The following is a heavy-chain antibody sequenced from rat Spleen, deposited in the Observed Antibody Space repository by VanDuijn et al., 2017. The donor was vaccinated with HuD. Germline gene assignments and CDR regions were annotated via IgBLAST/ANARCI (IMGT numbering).Heavy chain of an antibody. J-gene: IGHJ1*01. CDR3: TRRGYLSDWYFDF. Sequence: EVQLVESGGGLVQPGRSLKLSCAASGFTFSDYYMAWVRQAPTKGLEWVATINFDGSGTYYRDSVKGRFTFSRDNAKNTVYLQMDSLRSEDTATYYCTRRGYLSDWYFDFWGPGTMVTVSS. D-gene: IGHD4-4*01. CDR2: INFDGSGT. CDR1: GFTFSDYY. V-gene: IGHV5-7*01.